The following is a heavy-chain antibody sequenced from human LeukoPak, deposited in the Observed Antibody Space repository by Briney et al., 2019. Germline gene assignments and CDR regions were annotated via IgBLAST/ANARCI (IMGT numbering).Heavy chain of an antibody. V-gene: IGHV3-9*01. CDR1: GFTFDDYA. CDR2: ISWNSGSI. Sequence: QPGRSLRLSCAASGFTFDDYAMHWVWQAPGKGLEWVSGISWNSGSIGYADSVKGRFTISRDNAKNSLYLQMNSLRAEDTALYYCAKDTRGRAAAGLAFDIWGQGTMVTVSS. D-gene: IGHD6-13*01. J-gene: IGHJ3*02. CDR3: AKDTRGRAAAGLAFDI.